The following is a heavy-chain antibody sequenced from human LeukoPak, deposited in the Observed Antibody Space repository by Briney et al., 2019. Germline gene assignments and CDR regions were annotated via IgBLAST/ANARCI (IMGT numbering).Heavy chain of an antibody. CDR1: GGSFSGYY. Sequence: KPSETLSLTCAVYGGSFSGYYWSWICQPPGKGLEWIGEINHSGSTNYNPSLKSRVTISVDTSKNQFSLKLSSVTAADTAVYYCARRRLYYYDSSGYYPWGQGTLVTVSS. CDR2: INHSGST. J-gene: IGHJ5*02. V-gene: IGHV4-34*01. D-gene: IGHD3-22*01. CDR3: ARRRLYYYDSSGYYP.